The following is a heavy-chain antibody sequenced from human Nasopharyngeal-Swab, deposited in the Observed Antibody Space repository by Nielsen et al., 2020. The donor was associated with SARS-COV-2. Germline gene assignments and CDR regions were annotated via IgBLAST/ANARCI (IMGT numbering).Heavy chain of an antibody. D-gene: IGHD2-21*01. Sequence: GESLKISCAASGFTFSSHWMHWVRQAPGKGLMWVSRIDTDGTTIDYADSVKGRFTISRDNAKNTLYLQMNSLRAEDTAVYYCVSIATSGWGQGTLVTVSS. CDR1: GFTFSSHW. CDR3: VSIATSG. V-gene: IGHV3-74*01. CDR2: IDTDGTTI. J-gene: IGHJ4*02.